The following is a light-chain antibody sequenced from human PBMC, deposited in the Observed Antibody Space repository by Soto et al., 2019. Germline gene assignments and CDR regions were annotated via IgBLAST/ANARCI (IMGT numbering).Light chain of an antibody. CDR3: RSYTNSSTLV. CDR1: SSDVGGYNY. CDR2: DVS. J-gene: IGLJ1*01. Sequence: QSVLTQPASVSGSPGQSITISCTGTSSDVGGYNYVSWYQQHPGKAPKLMIYDVSNRPSGVSNRFPGSKSGNTASLTISGLQAEDEADYYCRSYTNSSTLVFGTGTKVTVL. V-gene: IGLV2-14*01.